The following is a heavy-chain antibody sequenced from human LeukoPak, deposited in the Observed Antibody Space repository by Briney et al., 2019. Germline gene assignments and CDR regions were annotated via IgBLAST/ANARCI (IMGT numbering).Heavy chain of an antibody. Sequence: EASVKVSCKASGYTFTGYYMHWVRQAPGQGLEWMGWINPNSGGTNYAQKFQGRVTMTRDTSISTAYMELSRLRSDDTAVYYCARAFVYDYVWGRGTELVYYFDYWGQGTLVTVSS. CDR2: INPNSGGT. V-gene: IGHV1-2*02. J-gene: IGHJ4*02. CDR1: GYTFTGYY. CDR3: ARAFVYDYVWGRGTELVYYFDY. D-gene: IGHD3-16*01.